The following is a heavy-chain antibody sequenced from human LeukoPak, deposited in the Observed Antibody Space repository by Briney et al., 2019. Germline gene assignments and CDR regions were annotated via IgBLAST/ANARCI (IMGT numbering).Heavy chain of an antibody. CDR2: IYYNGVT. CDR3: ARDPSGIAVAGFV. V-gene: IGHV4-59*01. J-gene: IGHJ3*01. Sequence: PSETLSLTCTVSGASNCSYYWSWIRQPPGKGLEWIGYIYYNGVTNYNPSLKSRVTISVDTSKNQFSLKVNSVTAADTAVYYCARDPSGIAVAGFVWGQGTMVTVSS. D-gene: IGHD6-19*01. CDR1: GASNCSYY.